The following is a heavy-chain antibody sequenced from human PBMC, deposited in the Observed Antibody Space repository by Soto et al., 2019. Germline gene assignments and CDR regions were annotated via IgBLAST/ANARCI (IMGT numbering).Heavy chain of an antibody. CDR2: ISDYNGNT. CDR3: ARDLPGVYSSSSGFDP. Sequence: ASVKVSCKASGYTFTSYGITWVRQAPGQGLEWMGWISDYNGNTNYAQKLQGRVTLTTDTSTSTAYMELRSLGSDDTAVYYCARDLPGVYSSSSGFDPWGQGTLVTVSS. CDR1: GYTFTSYG. J-gene: IGHJ5*02. V-gene: IGHV1-18*04. D-gene: IGHD6-6*01.